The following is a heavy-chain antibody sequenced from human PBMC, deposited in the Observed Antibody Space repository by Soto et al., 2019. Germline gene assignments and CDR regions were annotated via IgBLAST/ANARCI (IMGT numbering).Heavy chain of an antibody. CDR3: ARDSSSSGYYYYGMDV. D-gene: IGHD6-6*01. CDR2: IRQDGSEK. Sequence: GGSVRLSCAASGFTFSSYWMSWVRQAPGKGLEWVANIRQDGSEKYYVDSVKGRFTISRDNAKNSLYLQMNSLRAEDTAVYYCARDSSSSGYYYYGMDVWGQGTTVTVSS. CDR1: GFTFSSYW. V-gene: IGHV3-7*03. J-gene: IGHJ6*02.